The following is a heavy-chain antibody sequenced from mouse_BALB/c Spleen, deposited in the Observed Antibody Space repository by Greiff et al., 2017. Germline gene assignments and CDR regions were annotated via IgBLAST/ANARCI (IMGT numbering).Heavy chain of an antibody. Sequence: EVKLMESGGGLVKPGGSLKLSCAASGFTFSSYAMSWVRQTPEKRLEWVASISSGGSTYYPDSVKGRFTISRDNARNILYLQMSSLRSEDTAMYYCARVGEYYFDYWGQGTTLTVSS. V-gene: IGHV5-6-5*01. CDR3: ARVGEYYFDY. CDR1: GFTFSSYA. J-gene: IGHJ2*01. CDR2: ISSGGST.